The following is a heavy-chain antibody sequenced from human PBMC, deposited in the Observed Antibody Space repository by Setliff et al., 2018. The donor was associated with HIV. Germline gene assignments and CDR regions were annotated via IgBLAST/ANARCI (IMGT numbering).Heavy chain of an antibody. V-gene: IGHV1-3*01. Sequence: ASVKVSCKTSGYTFTDYAIHWVRQAPGERLEWMGWIGGSGGTKYSQKFQGRVTITRDTSASTAYMELSSLRSEDTAVYYCAREGNYDILDYWGQGTLVTVSS. CDR2: IGGSGGT. CDR1: GYTFTDYA. D-gene: IGHD3-9*01. J-gene: IGHJ4*02. CDR3: AREGNYDILDY.